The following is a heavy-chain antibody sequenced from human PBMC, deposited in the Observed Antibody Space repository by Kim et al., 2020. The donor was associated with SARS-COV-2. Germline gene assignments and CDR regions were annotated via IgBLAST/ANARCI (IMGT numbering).Heavy chain of an antibody. J-gene: IGHJ4*02. CDR2: T. D-gene: IGHD5-18*01. CDR3: ARGYTAMDI. V-gene: IGHV3-74*01. Sequence: TTYSASVEGRFTFSRDSAKDALYLQMNGLAVEDTAVYYCARGYTAMDIWGQGTLVTVSA.